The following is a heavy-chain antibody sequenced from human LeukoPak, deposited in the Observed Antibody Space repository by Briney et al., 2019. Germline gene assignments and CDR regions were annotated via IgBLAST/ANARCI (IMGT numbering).Heavy chain of an antibody. CDR3: ARDQDSSGYYFY. CDR1: GFTFSSYA. D-gene: IGHD3-22*01. V-gene: IGHV3-30-3*01. Sequence: PGRSLRLSCAASGFTFSSYAMHWVRQAPGKGLEWVAVISYDGSNKYYADSVKGRFTISRDNSKNTLYLQMNSLRAEDTAVYYCARDQDSSGYYFYWGQGTLVTVSS. CDR2: ISYDGSNK. J-gene: IGHJ4*02.